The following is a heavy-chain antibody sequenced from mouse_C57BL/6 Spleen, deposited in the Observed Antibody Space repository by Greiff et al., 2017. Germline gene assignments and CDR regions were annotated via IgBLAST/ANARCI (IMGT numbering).Heavy chain of an antibody. CDR2: ISDGGSYT. V-gene: IGHV5-4*03. J-gene: IGHJ2*01. CDR3: ARGSSYDY. D-gene: IGHD1-1*01. CDR1: GFTFSSYA. Sequence: EVKLMESGGGLVKPGGSLKLSCAASGFTFSSYAMSWVRQTPEKRLAWVATISDGGSYTYYTDNVKGRFNISIDNDKNKLYLQISHRNSDDTAMYYCARGSSYDYRGQGTTLTVSS.